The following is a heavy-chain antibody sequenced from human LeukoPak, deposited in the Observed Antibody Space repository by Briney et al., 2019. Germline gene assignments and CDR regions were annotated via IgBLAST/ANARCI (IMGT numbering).Heavy chain of an antibody. Sequence: GGSLRLSCAASGFTFSSYAMSWVRQAPGKGLEWVSAISGSGGSTYYADSVKGRFTISRDNSKNTLYLQMNSLRAEDTAVYYCANSDFWSGYDARLSYYFDYWGQETLVTVSS. CDR3: ANSDFWSGYDARLSYYFDY. V-gene: IGHV3-23*01. J-gene: IGHJ4*02. CDR1: GFTFSSYA. D-gene: IGHD3-3*01. CDR2: ISGSGGST.